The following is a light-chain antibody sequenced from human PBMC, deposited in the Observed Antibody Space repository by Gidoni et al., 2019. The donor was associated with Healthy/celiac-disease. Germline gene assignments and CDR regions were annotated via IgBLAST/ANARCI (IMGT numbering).Light chain of an antibody. J-gene: IGKJ4*01. Sequence: DIQMTQSPSSLSASVGDRVTITCRPSQGISTYLAWYQQKPGKVPKLLIYAASTLQSGVPSRFSGSGSGTDFTLTISSLQPEDVATYYCQKYNSAPLTFGGETKVEIK. CDR3: QKYNSAPLT. CDR2: AAS. CDR1: QGISTY. V-gene: IGKV1-27*01.